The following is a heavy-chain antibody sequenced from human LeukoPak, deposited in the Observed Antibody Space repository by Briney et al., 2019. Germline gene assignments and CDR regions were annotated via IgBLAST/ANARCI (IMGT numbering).Heavy chain of an antibody. D-gene: IGHD3-10*01. V-gene: IGHV1-2*02. Sequence: GASVKVSCKASGYAFTGYYMHWVRQAPGQGLEWMGWINPNSGRTNYAQKFQGRVTMTRDTSISTAYMELSRLRSDDTAVNYCARGQKPKTYYYGSGSYSASQDWFDPWGQGTLVTVSS. CDR1: GYAFTGYY. J-gene: IGHJ5*02. CDR2: INPNSGRT. CDR3: ARGQKPKTYYYGSGSYSASQDWFDP.